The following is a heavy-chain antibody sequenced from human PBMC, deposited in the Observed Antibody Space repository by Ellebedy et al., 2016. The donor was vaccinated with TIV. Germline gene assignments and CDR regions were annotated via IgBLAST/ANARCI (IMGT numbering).Heavy chain of an antibody. D-gene: IGHD5-24*01. V-gene: IGHV4-39*07. CDR2: IYYSGSA. CDR3: ARGGEMATPIDF. CDR1: GGSISNSDYY. J-gene: IGHJ4*02. Sequence: MPSETLSLTCTVSGGSISNSDYYWNWIRQPPGKGLEWIGSIYYSGSAYYNPSLKTRATILVDTSKNQFSLRLTSVTAADTAVYYCARGGEMATPIDFWGQGILVTVSS.